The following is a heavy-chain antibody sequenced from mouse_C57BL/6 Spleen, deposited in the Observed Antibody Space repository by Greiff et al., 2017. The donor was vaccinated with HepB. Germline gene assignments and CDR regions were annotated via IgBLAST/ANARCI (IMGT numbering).Heavy chain of an antibody. Sequence: QVQLQQPGAELVMPGASVKLSCKASGYTFTSYWMHWVKQRPGQGLEWIGEIDPSDSYTNYNQKFKGKSTLTVDKSSSTAYMQLSSLTSEDSAVYYCARVGPRSRYFDYWGQGTTLTVSS. V-gene: IGHV1-69*01. CDR1: GYTFTSYW. CDR3: ARVGPRSRYFDY. J-gene: IGHJ2*01. CDR2: IDPSDSYT.